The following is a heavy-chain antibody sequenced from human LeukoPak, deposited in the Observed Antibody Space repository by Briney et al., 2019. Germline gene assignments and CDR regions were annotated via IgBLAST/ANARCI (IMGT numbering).Heavy chain of an antibody. CDR2: IIPIFGTA. Sequence: SVKVSCKASGGTFSKYTISWVRQAPGQGLEWKGGIIPIFGTANYAQKFQGRVTITADESTSTAYMELSSLRSEDTAVYYCARAGRAMIVVPSYYFDYWGQGTLVTVSS. J-gene: IGHJ4*02. CDR3: ARAGRAMIVVPSYYFDY. V-gene: IGHV1-69*13. CDR1: GGTFSKYT. D-gene: IGHD3-22*01.